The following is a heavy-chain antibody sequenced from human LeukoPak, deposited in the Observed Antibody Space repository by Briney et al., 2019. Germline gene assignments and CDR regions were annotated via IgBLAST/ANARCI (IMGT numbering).Heavy chain of an antibody. D-gene: IGHD6-13*01. J-gene: IGHJ5*02. V-gene: IGHV3-21*01. CDR3: ARLSSIAAAGTTDWFDP. CDR2: ISSSSSYI. Sequence: GGSLRLSCAASGFTFSSYSMNWVRQAPGKGLEWVSSISSSSSYIYYADSVKGRFTISRDNAKNPLYLQMNSLRAEDTAVYYCARLSSIAAAGTTDWFDPWGQGTLVTVSS. CDR1: GFTFSSYS.